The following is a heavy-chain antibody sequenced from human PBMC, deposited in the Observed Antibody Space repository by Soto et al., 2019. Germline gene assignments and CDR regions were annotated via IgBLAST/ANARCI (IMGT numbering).Heavy chain of an antibody. V-gene: IGHV1-18*04. CDR2: ISAYNGNT. CDR3: VRDGSGDYVWGSYRLTNSADY. Sequence: QVQLVQSGAEVKKPGASVKVSCKASGYTFTSYGISWVRQAPGQGLEWMGWISAYNGNTNYAQKLQGRVTMTTDTSTSTAYMELRSLRSDDTAVYYCVRDGSGDYVWGSYRLTNSADYWGQGTLVTVSS. J-gene: IGHJ4*02. CDR1: GYTFTSYG. D-gene: IGHD3-16*02.